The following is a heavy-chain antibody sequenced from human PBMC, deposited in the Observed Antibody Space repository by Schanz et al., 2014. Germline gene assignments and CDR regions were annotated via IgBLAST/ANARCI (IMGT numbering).Heavy chain of an antibody. V-gene: IGHV3-23*04. D-gene: IGHD1-26*01. CDR2: IASGGSHT. CDR3: AKVGPYSGSLGAFDI. Sequence: VQLVESGGGVVQPGKSLRLSCAASGITFSDYAMSWVRQAPGKGLEWVSTIASGGSHTFYADSVTGRFTISGDNSKNTLYLQMNSLRAEDSAVYYCAKVGPYSGSLGAFDIWGQGTMVTVSS. J-gene: IGHJ3*02. CDR1: GITFSDYA.